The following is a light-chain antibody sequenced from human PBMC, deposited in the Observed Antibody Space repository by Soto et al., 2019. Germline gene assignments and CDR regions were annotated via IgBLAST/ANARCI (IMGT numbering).Light chain of an antibody. V-gene: IGKV3-20*01. CDR2: GAS. Sequence: EIVLTQSPGTLSLSPGERATLSYRASQSVSSSYLAWYQQKPGQAPRLLIYGASSRATGIPDRFSGSGSGTDFTLTISRLEPEDFGVYYCQQYGSSTGYTFGQGTKLEIK. CDR1: QSVSSSY. J-gene: IGKJ2*01. CDR3: QQYGSSTGYT.